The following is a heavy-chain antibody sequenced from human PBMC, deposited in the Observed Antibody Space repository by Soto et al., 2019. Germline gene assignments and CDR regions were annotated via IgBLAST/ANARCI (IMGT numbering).Heavy chain of an antibody. J-gene: IGHJ4*02. CDR2: IIPIFGTA. CDR3: ARVREKGVSGSYYDDY. D-gene: IGHD3-10*01. CDR1: GGTFSSYA. Sequence: QVQLVQSGAEVKKPGSSVKVSCKASGGTFSSYAISWVRQAPGQGLEWMGGIIPIFGTANYAQKFQGRVTSTADESTSTAYMELSSLRSEDTAVYYCARVREKGVSGSYYDDYWGQGTLVTVSS. V-gene: IGHV1-69*01.